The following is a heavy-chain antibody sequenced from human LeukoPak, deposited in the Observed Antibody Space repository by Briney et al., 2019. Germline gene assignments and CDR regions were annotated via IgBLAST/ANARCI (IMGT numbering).Heavy chain of an antibody. Sequence: SETLSLTCTVSGGSINSYYWSWIRQPPGKGLECIGYIHYTGSTNYNPSLKSRVTISVDTSKNQFSLKLSSVTAADTAVYYCARHRQGGIYSSSWYGFDYWGQGTLVTVSS. CDR1: GGSINSYY. V-gene: IGHV4-59*08. CDR3: ARHRQGGIYSSSWYGFDY. CDR2: IHYTGST. J-gene: IGHJ4*02. D-gene: IGHD6-13*01.